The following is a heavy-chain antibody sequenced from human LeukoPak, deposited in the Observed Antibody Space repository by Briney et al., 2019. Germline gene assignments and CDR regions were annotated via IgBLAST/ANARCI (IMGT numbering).Heavy chain of an antibody. CDR3: ATEDPSGLDVILH. CDR1: GYLLRESS. CDR2: FDAENGDI. Sequence: ASMKVSCKISGYLLRESSMHWVRQAPGKGLEWMGGFDAENGDIIYAQKLQGRVTMTEDISTDTAYMELSDLRSDDTAVYYCATEDPSGLDVILHWGQGTMVTVSS. V-gene: IGHV1-24*01. D-gene: IGHD6-19*01. J-gene: IGHJ3*01.